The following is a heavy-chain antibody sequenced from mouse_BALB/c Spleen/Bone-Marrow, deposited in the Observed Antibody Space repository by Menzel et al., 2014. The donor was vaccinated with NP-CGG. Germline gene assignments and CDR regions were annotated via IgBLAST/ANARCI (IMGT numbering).Heavy chain of an antibody. Sequence: VKLVESGGGLVKPGGSLKLSCAASGFTFSSYAMSWVRQTPEKRLEWVASISSGGSTYYPDSVKGRFTISRDNARNILYLQMSSLRSEDTAMYYCARDGSSYYAMDYWGQGTSVTVSS. CDR2: ISSGGST. V-gene: IGHV5-6-5*01. CDR1: GFTFSSYA. J-gene: IGHJ4*01. CDR3: ARDGSSYYAMDY. D-gene: IGHD1-1*01.